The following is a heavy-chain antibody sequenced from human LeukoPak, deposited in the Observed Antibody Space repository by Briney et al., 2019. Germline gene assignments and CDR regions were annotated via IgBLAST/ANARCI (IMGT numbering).Heavy chain of an antibody. J-gene: IGHJ4*02. V-gene: IGHV3-21*01. Sequence: TGGSPRLSCAASGFTFSSYSMNWVRQAPGKGLEWVSSISSSSSYIYYADSVKGRFTTSRDNAKNSLYLQMNSLRAEDTAVYYCAREGEGVDTAMVTYDFDYWGQGTLAIVSS. CDR3: AREGEGVDTAMVTYDFDY. D-gene: IGHD5-18*01. CDR2: ISSSSSYI. CDR1: GFTFSSYS.